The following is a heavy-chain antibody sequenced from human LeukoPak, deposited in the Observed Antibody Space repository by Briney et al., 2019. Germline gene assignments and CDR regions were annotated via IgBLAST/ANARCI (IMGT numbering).Heavy chain of an antibody. CDR2: ISYGGSSE. CDR1: GFTFGNYG. V-gene: IGHV3-30*18. J-gene: IGHJ6*02. Sequence: PGGSLRLSCAVSGFTFGNYGMHWVRQAPGKGLEWVALISYGGSSEYYAGSVKGRFTISRDNSKITVYLQMNSLKAEDTAVYYCAKELYNYGDYGAEGLDVGGQGTTVTVS. D-gene: IGHD4-17*01. CDR3: AKELYNYGDYGAEGLDV.